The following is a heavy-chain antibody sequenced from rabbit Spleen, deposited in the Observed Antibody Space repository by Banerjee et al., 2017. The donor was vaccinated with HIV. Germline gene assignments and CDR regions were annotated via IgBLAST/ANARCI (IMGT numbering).Heavy chain of an antibody. CDR1: GFSFSSSYW. V-gene: IGHV1S45*01. D-gene: IGHD2-1*01. CDR3: ARGVYDDYDTYYFDL. CDR2: IYIIGSGDT. J-gene: IGHJ4*01. Sequence: EESGGDLVKPEGSLTLTCTASGFSFSSSYWVCWVRQAPGKGLEWIACIYIIGSGDTDYASWATGRFTISKTSSTTVTLQMTSLTVADTATHFCARGVYDDYDTYYFDLWGPGTLVTVS.